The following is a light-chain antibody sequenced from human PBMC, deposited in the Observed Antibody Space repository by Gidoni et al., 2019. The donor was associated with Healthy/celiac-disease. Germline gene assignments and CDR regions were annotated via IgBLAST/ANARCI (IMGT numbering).Light chain of an antibody. V-gene: IGKV1D-13*01. CDR2: DAS. J-gene: IGKJ5*01. CDR1: QGISSA. CDR3: QQFNNPLT. Sequence: AIQLTQSPSSLSASVGDRVTITCRASQGISSALAWYQQKPGKAPKLLIYDASSLESGVPSRFSGSVSGTDFTLTISSLQPEDFATYYCQQFNNPLTFGQGTRLEIK.